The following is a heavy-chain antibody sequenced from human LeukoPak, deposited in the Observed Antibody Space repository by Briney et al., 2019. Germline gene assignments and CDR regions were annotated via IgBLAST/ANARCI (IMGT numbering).Heavy chain of an antibody. Sequence: GWSLRLSCAASGFTFNSFGMHWVRQAPGKGLEWVAVISYDGSNKYFADSVKGRFTISRDNSKNTLYLQMNSLRAEDTAVYYCARGWRYYDSTVYPRPFDYWGQGTLVTVSS. CDR1: GFTFNSFG. J-gene: IGHJ4*02. D-gene: IGHD3-16*01. V-gene: IGHV3-30*03. CDR3: ARGWRYYDSTVYPRPFDY. CDR2: ISYDGSNK.